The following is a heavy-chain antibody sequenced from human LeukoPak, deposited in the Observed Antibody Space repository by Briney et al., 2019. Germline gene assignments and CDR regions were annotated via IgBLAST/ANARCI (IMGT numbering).Heavy chain of an antibody. Sequence: GASVKVSCKASGYTFTGHYMYWVRQAPGQGLEWMGWINPNSGGTTYVQKFQGRVTMTRDTSIGTAYMELSSLRSDDTAVYYCALSTVATEAFDIWGQGTMVTVSS. V-gene: IGHV1-2*02. J-gene: IGHJ3*02. CDR2: INPNSGGT. CDR1: GYTFTGHY. CDR3: ALSTVATEAFDI. D-gene: IGHD4-17*01.